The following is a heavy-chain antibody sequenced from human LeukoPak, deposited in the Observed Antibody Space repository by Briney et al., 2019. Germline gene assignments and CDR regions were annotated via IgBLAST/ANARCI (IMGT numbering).Heavy chain of an antibody. D-gene: IGHD3-16*01. V-gene: IGHV4-61*02. J-gene: IGHJ4*02. CDR3: TRGGELMNF. CDR2: IYTSGST. CDR1: GGSVNSGNYY. Sequence: SETLSLTCTVSGGSVNSGNYYWTWIRQPAGKGLEWIGRIYTSGSTNYDPSLKSRVTISIDASKNQFSLRLSSVTAADTAVYYCTRGGELMNFWGQGTLVTVSS.